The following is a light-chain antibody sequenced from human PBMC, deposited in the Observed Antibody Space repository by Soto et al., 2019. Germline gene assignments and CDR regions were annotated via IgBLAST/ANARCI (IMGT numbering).Light chain of an antibody. V-gene: IGKV1-5*03. CDR2: KTS. Sequence: DIQMTQSPSTLSASVGDRVTITCRASQKISTWLAWFQQKPGEAPKLLIYKTSHLESGVPSRFSGTGSGTEFTLSIINLQPDDFGTYYCQQYNTYSHMYSFGQGTRLEIK. CDR3: QQYNTYSHMYS. CDR1: QKISTW. J-gene: IGKJ2*01.